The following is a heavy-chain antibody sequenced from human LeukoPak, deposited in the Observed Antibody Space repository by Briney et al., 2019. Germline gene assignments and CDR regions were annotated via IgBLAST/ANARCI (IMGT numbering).Heavy chain of an antibody. V-gene: IGHV3-33*01. CDR1: TFTFNSYG. Sequence: GGSLRLSCAASTFTFNSYGMHWVRQAPGKGLEWVAFIWFDGTKRFYADSVKGRFTISRDNSKNTLYLQITSLRAEDTAVYYCARDRGSGSYEGYYFDSWGQGTLVTVSS. CDR3: ARDRGSGSYEGYYFDS. J-gene: IGHJ4*02. D-gene: IGHD3-10*01. CDR2: IWFDGTKR.